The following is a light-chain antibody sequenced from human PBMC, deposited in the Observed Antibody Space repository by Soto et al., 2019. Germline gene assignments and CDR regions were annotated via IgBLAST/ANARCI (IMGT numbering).Light chain of an antibody. Sequence: QSVLTQPPSASGSPGQSVTISCTGTSSDVGGYNYVSWYQQHPGKAPKLMIYDVTKRPSGVSDRFSGSKSGNTASLTISGLQAEDEADYYCSSYTSSSTLYVVFGGGTQLTVL. CDR1: SSDVGGYNY. CDR3: SSYTSSSTLYVV. J-gene: IGLJ2*01. CDR2: DVT. V-gene: IGLV2-14*03.